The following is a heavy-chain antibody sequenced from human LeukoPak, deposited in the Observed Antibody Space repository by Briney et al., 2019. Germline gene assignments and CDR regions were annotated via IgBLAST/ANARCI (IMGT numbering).Heavy chain of an antibody. CDR3: ARDGFAGAMDH. CDR1: GFTFTSHW. J-gene: IGHJ4*02. CDR2: INQDASEK. D-gene: IGHD3-10*01. V-gene: IGHV3-7*04. Sequence: GGSLRLSCAASGFTFTSHWMSWVRQPPGKGLEWVANINQDASEKYYVDSVKGRFTISRDNAKNSLYLQMKSLGVEDTAVYYCARDGFAGAMDHWGQGTLVTVSS.